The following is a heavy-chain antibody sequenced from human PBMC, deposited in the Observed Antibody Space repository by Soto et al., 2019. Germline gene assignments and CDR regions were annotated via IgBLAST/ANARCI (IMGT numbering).Heavy chain of an antibody. CDR3: ASFFPNSSGYYHRYYHYGMDV. J-gene: IGHJ6*02. Sequence: GASVKVSCKASGGTFSSYAISWVRQAPGQGLEWMGGIIPIFGTANYAQKFQGRVTITADESTSTAYMELSSLRSEDTAVYYCASFFPNSSGYYHRYYHYGMDVWGQGTTVTVSS. CDR1: GGTFSSYA. CDR2: IIPIFGTA. V-gene: IGHV1-69*13. D-gene: IGHD3-22*01.